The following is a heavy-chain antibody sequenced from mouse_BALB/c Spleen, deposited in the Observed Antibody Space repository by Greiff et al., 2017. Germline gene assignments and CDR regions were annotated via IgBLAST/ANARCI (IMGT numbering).Heavy chain of an antibody. D-gene: IGHD2-14*01. J-gene: IGHJ4*01. Sequence: EVQLQESGPGLVTPSQSLSLTCTVTGYSITRDYAWNWIRQFPGNKLEWMGYISYSGSTSYNPSLKSRISITRDTSKNQFFLQLNSVTTEDTATYDCARWGGSTTNAMDDWGQGTSVTVSS. CDR2: ISYSGST. CDR3: ARWGGSTTNAMDD. CDR1: GYSITRDYA. V-gene: IGHV3-2*02.